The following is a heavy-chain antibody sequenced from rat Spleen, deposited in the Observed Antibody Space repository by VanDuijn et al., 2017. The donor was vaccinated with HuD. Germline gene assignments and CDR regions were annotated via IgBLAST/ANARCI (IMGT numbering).Heavy chain of an antibody. CDR2: IAVTGGDT. J-gene: IGHJ2*01. V-gene: IGHV5-31*01. Sequence: EVQLVESGGGLVQPGRSLKLSCVTSGFTFTNYWMTWIRQAPGKGLEWVASIAVTGGDTYYPDSVKGRFTISRDNAKSTLYLQINSLRSEDTATYYCTAGGGYWDYWGQGVMVTVSS. D-gene: IGHD1-11*01. CDR1: GFTFTNYW. CDR3: TAGGGYWDY.